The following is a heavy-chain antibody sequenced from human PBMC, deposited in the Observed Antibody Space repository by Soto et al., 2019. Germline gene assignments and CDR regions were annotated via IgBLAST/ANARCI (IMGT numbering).Heavy chain of an antibody. D-gene: IGHD2-2*01. Sequence: PGESLKISCKGSGYYFSSNWIAWVRQLHGKGLEWMGIIYPRDSDTRYSPSFQGQVTISADKSITTAYLQWSSLKASDTAMYYCARVGICSSISCIFDYWGQGTLVTVSS. CDR3: ARVGICSSISCIFDY. CDR1: GYYFSSNW. J-gene: IGHJ4*02. V-gene: IGHV5-51*01. CDR2: IYPRDSDT.